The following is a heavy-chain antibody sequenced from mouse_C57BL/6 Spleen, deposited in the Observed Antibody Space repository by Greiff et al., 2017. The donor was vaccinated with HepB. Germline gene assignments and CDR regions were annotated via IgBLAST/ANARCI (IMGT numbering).Heavy chain of an antibody. D-gene: IGHD2-4*01. V-gene: IGHV1-64*01. CDR3: ERSHDYDGDYAMDY. CDR1: GYTFTSYW. Sequence: VQLQQPGAELVKPGASVKLSCKASGYTFTSYWMHWVKQRPGQGLEWIGMIHPNSGSTNYNEKFKSKATLTVDKSSSTAYMQLSSLTSEDSAVYYGERSHDYDGDYAMDYWGQGTSVTVSS. J-gene: IGHJ4*01. CDR2: IHPNSGST.